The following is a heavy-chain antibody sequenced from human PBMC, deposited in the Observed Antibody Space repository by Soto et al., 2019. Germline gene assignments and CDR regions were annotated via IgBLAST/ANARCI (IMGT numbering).Heavy chain of an antibody. D-gene: IGHD4-17*01. CDR2: VNPTFGVT. CDR1: ENTFTNFF. V-gene: IGHV1-46*01. Sequence: QGLLILSGAEVRRPGATAKISCKASENTFTNFFFHWVRQAPGRSLEWLGMVNPTFGVTKYEQRFQGRLTMTGDTSTSTVFLEVRGLTSNYTALYFCARVTYGDYNFLDSWGHGTLVTVSS. J-gene: IGHJ5*01. CDR3: ARVTYGDYNFLDS.